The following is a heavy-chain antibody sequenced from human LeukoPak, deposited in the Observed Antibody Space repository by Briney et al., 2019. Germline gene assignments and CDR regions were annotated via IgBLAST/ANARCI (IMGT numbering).Heavy chain of an antibody. CDR3: ARDWRTFDY. CDR1: GFTFSSYG. CDR2: IWYDGSNK. D-gene: IGHD3-3*01. J-gene: IGHJ4*02. Sequence: GRSLRLFCGASGFTFSSYGMHWLRQAPGKGVEGVAVIWYDGSNKFCGDSVKGRFTISRDNSKNTLYVQMISLRAEDTGVYYCARDWRTFDYWGQGTLVTVSS. V-gene: IGHV3-33*01.